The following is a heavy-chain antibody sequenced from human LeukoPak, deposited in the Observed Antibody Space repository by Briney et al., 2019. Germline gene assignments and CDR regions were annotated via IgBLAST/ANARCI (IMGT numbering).Heavy chain of an antibody. Sequence: SETLSLTCTVSGGSISSYYWSWLRQPPGKGLEWIGYIYYSGSTYYNPSLKSRVTISVDTSKNQFSLKLSSVTAADTAVYYCARDSRVRGVIDYWGQGTLVTVSS. V-gene: IGHV4-59*12. CDR3: ARDSRVRGVIDY. J-gene: IGHJ4*02. CDR1: GGSISSYY. CDR2: IYYSGST. D-gene: IGHD3-10*01.